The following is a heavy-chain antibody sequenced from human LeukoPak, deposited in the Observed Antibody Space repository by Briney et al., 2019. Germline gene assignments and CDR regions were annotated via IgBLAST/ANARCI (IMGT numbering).Heavy chain of an antibody. CDR3: AKRYCSSTSCYTDDYYYTDV. V-gene: IGHV3-30*02. J-gene: IGHJ6*03. CDR1: GFTFSSYG. CDR2: IRYDGSNK. D-gene: IGHD2-2*02. Sequence: GGSLRLSCAASGFTFSSYGMHWVRQAPGKGLEWVAFIRYDGSNKYYADSVKGRFTISRDNSKNTLYLQMNSLRAEDTAVYYCAKRYCSSTSCYTDDYYYTDVWGKETTVTVSS.